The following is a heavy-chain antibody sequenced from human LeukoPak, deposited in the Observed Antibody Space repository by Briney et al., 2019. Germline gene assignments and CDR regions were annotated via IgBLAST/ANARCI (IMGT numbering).Heavy chain of an antibody. CDR2: IIPIFGTA. Sequence: ASVKVSCKASGGTFSSHAISWVRQAPGQGLEWMGGIIPIFGTANYAQKFQGRVTITTDESTSTAYMELSSLRSEDTAVYYCARVAVEGDYYYYYYMDVWGKGTTVTVSS. D-gene: IGHD5-24*01. V-gene: IGHV1-69*05. J-gene: IGHJ6*03. CDR3: ARVAVEGDYYYYYYMDV. CDR1: GGTFSSHA.